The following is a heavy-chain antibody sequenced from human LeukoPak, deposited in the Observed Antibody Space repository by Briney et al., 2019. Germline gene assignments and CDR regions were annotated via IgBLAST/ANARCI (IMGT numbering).Heavy chain of an antibody. CDR2: INHSGST. CDR3: ARLDGYNQVDWYFDL. CDR1: GGSFSGYY. J-gene: IGHJ2*01. D-gene: IGHD5-24*01. V-gene: IGHV4-34*01. Sequence: SETLSLTCAVYGGSFSGYYWSWIRQPPGKGLEWLGEINHSGSTNYNPSLKSRVTISVDTSKNQFSLKLSSVTAADTAVYYCARLDGYNQVDWYFDLWGRGTLVTVSS.